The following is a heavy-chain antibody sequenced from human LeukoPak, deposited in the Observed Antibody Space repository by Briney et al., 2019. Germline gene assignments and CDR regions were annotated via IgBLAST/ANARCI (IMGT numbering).Heavy chain of an antibody. CDR1: GGSISSYY. Sequence: SETLSLTCTVSGGSISSYYWSWIRQPPGKGLEWIGYIYYSGSTNYNPSLKSRVTISVDTSKNQFPLKLSSVTAADTAVYYCARGRRTTLNWFDPWGQGTLVTVSS. J-gene: IGHJ5*02. CDR3: ARGRRTTLNWFDP. CDR2: IYYSGST. D-gene: IGHD4-11*01. V-gene: IGHV4-59*01.